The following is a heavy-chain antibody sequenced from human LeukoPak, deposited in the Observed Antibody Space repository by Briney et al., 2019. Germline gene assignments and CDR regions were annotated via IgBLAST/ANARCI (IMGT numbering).Heavy chain of an antibody. CDR1: GFTFSCYA. J-gene: IGHJ4*02. V-gene: IGHV3-23*01. Sequence: GGSLRLSCAASGFTFSCYAMSWVRQAPGKGLEWVSAISGSGGSTYYADSVKGRFTISRDNSKNTLYLQMNSLRAEATAVYYGAKGGIAAAFFLWGEGTLVTVSS. CDR3: AKGGIAAAFFL. D-gene: IGHD6-13*01. CDR2: ISGSGGST.